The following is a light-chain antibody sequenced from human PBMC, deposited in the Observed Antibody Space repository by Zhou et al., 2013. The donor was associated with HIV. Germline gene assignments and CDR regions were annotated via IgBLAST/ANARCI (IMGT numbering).Light chain of an antibody. J-gene: IGKJ1*01. CDR1: QLISSY. CDR3: QQYNSYSRT. Sequence: AIRMTQSPSSFSASTGDRVTITCRASQLISSYLAWYQRNPGKAPRLLIYAASTLQSGVPSGFSGSGSGTDFTLTISCLQSEDFATYYCQQYNSYSRTFGQGTKVEIK. V-gene: IGKV1-8*01. CDR2: AAS.